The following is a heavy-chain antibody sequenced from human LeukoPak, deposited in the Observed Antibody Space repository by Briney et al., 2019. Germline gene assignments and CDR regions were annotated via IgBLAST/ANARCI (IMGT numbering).Heavy chain of an antibody. CDR2: INHSGST. CDR3: ARVYPQMWQIRSYYYMDV. Sequence: SETLSLTCAVYGGSFSGYYWSWIRRPPGKGLEWIGEINHSGSTNYNPSLKSRVTISVDTSKNQFSLKLSSVTAADTAVYYCARVYPQMWQIRSYYYMDVWGKGTLVTVSS. D-gene: IGHD4-17*01. CDR1: GGSFSGYY. V-gene: IGHV4-34*01. J-gene: IGHJ6*03.